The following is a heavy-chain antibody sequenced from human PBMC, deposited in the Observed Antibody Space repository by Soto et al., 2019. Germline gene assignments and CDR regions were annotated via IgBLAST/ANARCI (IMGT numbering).Heavy chain of an antibody. CDR2: INHSGTT. CDR3: ARVLQWPTDV. D-gene: IGHD6-19*01. J-gene: IGHJ6*02. Sequence: QEQIQQWGAGMLKPSETLSLSCAVNGGSFSSYHWGWIRQAPGKGLEWIGQINHSGTTYYNPSLRRRATLSVDTSKNQISLKVTSGSAADTAFYYCARVLQWPTDVWGQGTTVTVFS. CDR1: GGSFSSYH. V-gene: IGHV4-34*01.